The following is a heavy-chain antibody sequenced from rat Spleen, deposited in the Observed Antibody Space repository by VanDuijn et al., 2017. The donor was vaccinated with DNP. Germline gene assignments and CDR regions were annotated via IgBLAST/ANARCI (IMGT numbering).Heavy chain of an antibody. CDR1: GFTFSDYY. D-gene: IGHD3-8*01. J-gene: IGHJ4*01. CDR2: ISYNGGSP. CDR3: PRHRTIMPYYYAMDA. V-gene: IGHV5-7*01. Sequence: EVLLVESDGGLVQPGRSLKLSCAVSGFTFSDYYMAWVRQAPAKGLEWVATISYNGGSPYYRDSVKGRFTISRDNAQSTLYLQMDSLRSEDTATYYCPRHRTIMPYYYAMDAWGQGASVTVSS.